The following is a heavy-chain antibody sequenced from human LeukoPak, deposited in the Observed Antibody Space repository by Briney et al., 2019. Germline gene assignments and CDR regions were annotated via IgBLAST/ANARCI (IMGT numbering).Heavy chain of an antibody. D-gene: IGHD3-22*01. CDR2: IYTSGST. V-gene: IGHV4-4*07. Sequence: SETLSLTCTVSGGSISSYYRSWIRQPAGKGLEWIGRIYTSGSTNYNPSLKSRVTMSVDTSKNQFSLKLSSVTAADTAVYYCARDKRSGYHQYYFDYWGQGTLVTVSS. CDR1: GGSISSYY. CDR3: ARDKRSGYHQYYFDY. J-gene: IGHJ4*02.